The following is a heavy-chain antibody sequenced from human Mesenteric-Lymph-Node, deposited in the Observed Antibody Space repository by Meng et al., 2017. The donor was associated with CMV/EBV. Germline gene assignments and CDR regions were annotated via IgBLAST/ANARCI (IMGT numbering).Heavy chain of an antibody. CDR3: AREGYCSGGSCYKKGGNWLDP. V-gene: IGHV1-69*10. D-gene: IGHD2-15*01. CDR1: GGTFSSYA. J-gene: IGHJ5*02. Sequence: SVKVSCKASGGTFSSYAISWVRQAPGQGLEWMGGIIPILGIANYAQKFQGRVTITADKSTSTAYMELSSPRSEDTAVYYCAREGYCSGGSCYKKGGNWLDPWGQGTLVTVSS. CDR2: IIPILGIA.